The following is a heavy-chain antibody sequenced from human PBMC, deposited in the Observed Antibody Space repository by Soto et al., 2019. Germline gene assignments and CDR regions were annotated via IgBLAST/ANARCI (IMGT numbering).Heavy chain of an antibody. CDR2: IDTDGSTT. CDR1: GFTFSNNW. J-gene: IGHJ4*02. Sequence: GGCMRLSCAPSGFTFSNNWMHWVRQVPGRGRGWVSRIDTDGSTTRYADFAKGRFTISRDKAKSTLSLQMNSLRAEDTAIYYCACSRSAAPLGPKEAIDYWGQGTLVAVSS. D-gene: IGHD2-15*01. V-gene: IGHV3-74*01. CDR3: ACSRSAAPLGPKEAIDY.